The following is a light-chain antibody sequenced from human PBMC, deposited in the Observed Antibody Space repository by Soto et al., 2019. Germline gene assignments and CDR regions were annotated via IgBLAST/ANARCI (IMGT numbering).Light chain of an antibody. CDR3: QQYHTYWT. V-gene: IGKV1-5*03. CDR2: KAS. Sequence: DIQMTQSPSTLSASVGDRVTITCRASQSVSTWLAWYQQKPGKAPKLLISKASTLETGVPATFSGSGSGTEFTLTISSLQPDDFATYYCQQYHTYWTFGQGTKVDIK. J-gene: IGKJ1*01. CDR1: QSVSTW.